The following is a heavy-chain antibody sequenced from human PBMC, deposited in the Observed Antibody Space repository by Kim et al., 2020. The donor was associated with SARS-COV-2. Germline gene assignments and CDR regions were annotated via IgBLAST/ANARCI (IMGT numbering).Heavy chain of an antibody. V-gene: IGHV3-33*01. J-gene: IGHJ4*02. Sequence: AVSVKGRLTISGDNSKNTLYLQRNSMRAEDTAVYYCARGFNYDFWSGFDYWGQGTLVTVSS. CDR3: ARGFNYDFWSGFDY. D-gene: IGHD3-3*01.